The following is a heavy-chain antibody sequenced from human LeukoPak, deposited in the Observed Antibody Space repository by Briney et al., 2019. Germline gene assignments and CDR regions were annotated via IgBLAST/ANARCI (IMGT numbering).Heavy chain of an antibody. CDR1: GFTFSSYW. CDR3: ARENFESSGWDV. V-gene: IGHV3-7*01. D-gene: IGHD3-22*01. Sequence: GGSLRLSCAASGFTFSSYWMSWVRQAPGKGLEWVANIKHDVSEKNYVESVKGRFTISRDNAKKSLYLQMNSLRAEDTAVYYCARENFESSGWDVWGQGALVTVSS. J-gene: IGHJ4*02. CDR2: IKHDVSEK.